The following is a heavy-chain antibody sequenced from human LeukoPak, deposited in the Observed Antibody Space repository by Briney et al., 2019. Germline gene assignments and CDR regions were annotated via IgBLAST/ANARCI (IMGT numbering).Heavy chain of an antibody. Sequence: ASVKVSCKASGYTFTGYYMHWVRQAPGQGLEWMGWINPNSGGTNYAQKFRGRVTMPRDTSISTAYMELSRLRSDDTAVCYCARSKESVAALFDPWGQGTLVTVSS. D-gene: IGHD2-15*01. V-gene: IGHV1-2*02. CDR2: INPNSGGT. J-gene: IGHJ5*02. CDR3: ARSKESVAALFDP. CDR1: GYTFTGYY.